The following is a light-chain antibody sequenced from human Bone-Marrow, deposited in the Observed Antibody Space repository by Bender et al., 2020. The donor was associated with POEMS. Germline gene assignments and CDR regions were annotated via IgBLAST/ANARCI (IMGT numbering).Light chain of an antibody. CDR2: EVS. Sequence: QSALTQPASVSGSPGQSITISCTGTSSDIGSYDLVSWYQHHPGKAPKLLIYEVSKRPSGVSTRFSGSKSGSTASVTISGLQAEDEADYYCCSYGATFYVFGTGTKLTVL. J-gene: IGLJ1*01. V-gene: IGLV2-23*02. CDR3: CSYGATFYV. CDR1: SSDIGSYDL.